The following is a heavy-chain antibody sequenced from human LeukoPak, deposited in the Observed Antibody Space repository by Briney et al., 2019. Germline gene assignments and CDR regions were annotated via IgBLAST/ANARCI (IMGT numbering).Heavy chain of an antibody. CDR3: AREKVEMATLYYYYGMDV. CDR2: IYSGGST. J-gene: IGHJ6*02. D-gene: IGHD5-24*01. Sequence: PGGSLRLSCAASGFTFSSNYMSWVRQAPGKGLEWVSVIYSGGSTYYADSVKGRFTISRDNSKNTLYLQMNSLRAEDTAVYYCAREKVEMATLYYYYGMDVWGQGTTVTVSS. CDR1: GFTFSSNY. V-gene: IGHV3-53*01.